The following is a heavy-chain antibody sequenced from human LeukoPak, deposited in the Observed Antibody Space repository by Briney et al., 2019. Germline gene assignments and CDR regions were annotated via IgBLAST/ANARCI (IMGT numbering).Heavy chain of an antibody. CDR2: IFYSGST. Sequence: KSSETLSLTCTVSGASISSSXXXXXWIRXPXGXXXXXXXXIFYSGSTYYNPSLKSRVTISVDTSKNQFSLKLSSVTAADTAVYYCARGSTVVNPEDWYFDLWGRGTLVTVSS. D-gene: IGHD4-23*01. V-gene: IGHV4-39*07. CDR3: ARGSTVVNPEDWYFDL. J-gene: IGHJ2*01. CDR1: GASISSSXXX.